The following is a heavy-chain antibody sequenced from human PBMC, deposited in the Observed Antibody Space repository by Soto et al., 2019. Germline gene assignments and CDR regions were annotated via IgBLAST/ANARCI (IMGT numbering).Heavy chain of an antibody. Sequence: QVQLQESGPGLVKPSETLSLTCTVSGGSVSNYYWNWVRQPPGKGLEWIGYVYSSGTTKYSPSLKSRVTQSLDTSKNQFSLKLSSVTAADTAVYYCARGAYCGADCFHYFDSWGQGTLVTVSS. J-gene: IGHJ4*02. CDR2: VYSSGTT. CDR1: GGSVSNYY. CDR3: ARGAYCGADCFHYFDS. V-gene: IGHV4-59*08. D-gene: IGHD2-21*02.